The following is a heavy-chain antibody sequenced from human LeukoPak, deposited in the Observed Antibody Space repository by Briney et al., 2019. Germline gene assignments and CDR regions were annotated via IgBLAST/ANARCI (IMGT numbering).Heavy chain of an antibody. Sequence: PGGSLRLSCAASGVTFSSYSMNWVRQAPGKGLEWVSSISSSSSYIYYADSVKGRFTISRDNAKNSLYLQMNSLRAEDTAVYYCAKSGVYYDFWSGPNMDDWGKGTTVTVSS. CDR2: ISSSSSYI. V-gene: IGHV3-21*01. CDR3: AKSGVYYDFWSGPNMDD. J-gene: IGHJ6*04. CDR1: GVTFSSYS. D-gene: IGHD3-3*01.